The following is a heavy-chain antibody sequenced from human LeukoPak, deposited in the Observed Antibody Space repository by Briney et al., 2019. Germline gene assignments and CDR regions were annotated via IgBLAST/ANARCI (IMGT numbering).Heavy chain of an antibody. J-gene: IGHJ6*03. CDR2: INHSGST. V-gene: IGHV4-34*01. CDR3: ARKYYFYMDV. Sequence: PSETLSLTCAVYGGSLSGYYWSWIRQPPGKGLEWIGEINHSGSTYYIPSLKSRVTISLDTSKNHFSLKLTSVTAADTALYYCARKYYFYMDVWGKGTTVTVSS. CDR1: GGSLSGYY.